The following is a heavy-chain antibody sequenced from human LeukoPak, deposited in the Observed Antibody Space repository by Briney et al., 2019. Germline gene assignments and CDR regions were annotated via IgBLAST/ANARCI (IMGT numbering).Heavy chain of an antibody. Sequence: SQALSLTCTVSGGSISSGGYYWSWIRQHPGKGLEWIAYIYYTGSTYYNPSLKSRLTISVDRSKNQFSLRLSSMTAADTAVYYCARVPSVIDAFDIWGQGTMVTVSS. V-gene: IGHV4-31*03. CDR2: IYYTGST. CDR3: ARVPSVIDAFDI. D-gene: IGHD2-21*01. J-gene: IGHJ3*02. CDR1: GGSISSGGYY.